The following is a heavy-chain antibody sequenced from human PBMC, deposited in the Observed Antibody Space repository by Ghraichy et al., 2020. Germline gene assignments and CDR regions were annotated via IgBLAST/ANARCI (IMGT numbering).Heavy chain of an antibody. J-gene: IGHJ4*02. CDR2: ISGSGNRE. CDR3: ARGQQLGDY. CDR1: GFTFSSYA. Sequence: GGSLRLSCAASGFTFSSYAMSWVRQAPGKGAEWVSAISGSGNREYYANSVKGRFTISRDNSKNTLYLQMNSLRAEDTAIYYCARGQQLGDYWGQGSLVTVSS. D-gene: IGHD6-13*01. V-gene: IGHV3-23*01.